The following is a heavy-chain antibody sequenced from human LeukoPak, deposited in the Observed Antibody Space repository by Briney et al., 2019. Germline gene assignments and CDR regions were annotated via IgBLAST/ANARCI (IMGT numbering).Heavy chain of an antibody. CDR1: GFTFSSHE. CDR2: ISPSGNYI. V-gene: IGHV3-21*01. J-gene: IGHJ4*02. Sequence: GGSLRLSCVASGFTFSSHEMNWVRQAPGKGLEWVSSISPSGNYIYYADSVEGRFTISRDNAKNSLYLQMNSLRAEDTAVYYCARDLSSSTSCYSYWGQGTLVTVSS. CDR3: ARDLSSSTSCYSY. D-gene: IGHD2-2*01.